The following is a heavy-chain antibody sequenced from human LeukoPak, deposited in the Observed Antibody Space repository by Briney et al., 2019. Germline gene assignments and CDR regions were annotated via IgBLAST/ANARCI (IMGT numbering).Heavy chain of an antibody. CDR3: ARGAAAGDMFDY. CDR2: IKEDGSEK. D-gene: IGHD6-13*01. Sequence: GGSLRLSCAASGFTFNNYWMNWVRQAPGKGLEWVANIKEDGSEKYYVDSVKGRFTISRDNAKNLLSLQMNSLRAEDTALYYCARGAAAGDMFDYWGQGTLVTVSS. J-gene: IGHJ4*02. V-gene: IGHV3-7*01. CDR1: GFTFNNYW.